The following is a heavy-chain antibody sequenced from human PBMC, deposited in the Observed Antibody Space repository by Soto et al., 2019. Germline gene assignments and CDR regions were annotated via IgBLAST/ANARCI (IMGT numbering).Heavy chain of an antibody. CDR1: GYSFTTYG. V-gene: IGHV1-18*01. CDR2: ISGYNGNT. J-gene: IGHJ6*02. Sequence: QVQLVQSRGEVKKPGASVKVSCKTSGYSFTTYGISWVRQAPGQGLEWMGWISGYNGNTNYAQKLQGRVTMTTDTSTSTAYIELRSLRSDDTAVYYCAREGPVPYYYYGMDVWGQGSTVTVS. CDR3: AREGPVPYYYYGMDV.